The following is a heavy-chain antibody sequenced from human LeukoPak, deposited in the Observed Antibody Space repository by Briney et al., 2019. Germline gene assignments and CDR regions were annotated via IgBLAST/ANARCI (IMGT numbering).Heavy chain of an antibody. D-gene: IGHD3-22*01. J-gene: IGHJ4*02. CDR2: ISSSSSYI. CDR3: ARRGYYYDSSDYYYPR. CDR1: GFTFSSYS. Sequence: PGGSLRLSCAASGFTFSSYSMNWVRQAPGKGLEWVSSISSSSSYIYYADPVKGRFTISRDNAKNSLYLQMNSLRAEDTAVYYCARRGYYYDSSDYYYPRWGQGTLVTVSS. V-gene: IGHV3-21*01.